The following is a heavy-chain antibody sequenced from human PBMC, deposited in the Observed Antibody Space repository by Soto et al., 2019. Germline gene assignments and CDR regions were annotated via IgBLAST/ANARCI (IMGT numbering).Heavy chain of an antibody. V-gene: IGHV3-49*04. D-gene: IGHD3-16*01. CDR1: GFTFGDYA. CDR3: TRASSLDFDF. CDR2: IRRNAYGGTT. J-gene: IGHJ4*02. Sequence: GSLRLSCTTSGFTFGDYALSWVRQAPGKGLEWVGFIRRNAYGGTTDYAASVKGRFTISRDDSKSIAYLQMNSLRTEDTALYYCTRASSLDFDFWGQGTLVTVSS.